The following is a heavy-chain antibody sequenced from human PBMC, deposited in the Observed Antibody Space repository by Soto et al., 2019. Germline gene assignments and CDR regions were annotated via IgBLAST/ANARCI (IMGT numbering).Heavy chain of an antibody. D-gene: IGHD3-10*01. CDR3: ARDREDGSGTKYNWFDS. V-gene: IGHV1-69*01. CDR2: TIPIFDTP. J-gene: IGHJ5*01. CDR1: GGTFGNLG. Sequence: QMQLVQSGAEVKKPGSWVMVSCKASGGTFGNLGISWLRQAPGQGLEWMGGTIPIFDTPHYAEKFRDRLTITADATSTAYMELTSLSSEDTATYYCARDREDGSGTKYNWFDSWGQGTLVTISS.